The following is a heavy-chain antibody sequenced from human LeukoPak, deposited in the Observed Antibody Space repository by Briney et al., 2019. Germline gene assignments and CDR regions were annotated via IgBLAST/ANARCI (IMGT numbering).Heavy chain of an antibody. Sequence: SETLSLTCSVSGGSIRSTTYYWGWIRQPPGKRLEWIGSIYYSGNTYYSPSLMSRVTISVDTSKNQFSLNLNSVTAADTAVYYCARAPHYTSGSRYYFDYWGQGALVTVSS. CDR1: GGSIRSTTYY. J-gene: IGHJ4*02. CDR3: ARAPHYTSGSRYYFDY. V-gene: IGHV4-39*07. CDR2: IYYSGNT. D-gene: IGHD3-22*01.